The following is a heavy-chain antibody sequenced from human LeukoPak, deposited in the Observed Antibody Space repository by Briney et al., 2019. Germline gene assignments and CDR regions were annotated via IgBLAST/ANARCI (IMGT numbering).Heavy chain of an antibody. V-gene: IGHV5-51*01. CDR3: ARLGYSSGLGFFDY. CDR2: IYPGDSDT. J-gene: IGHJ4*02. Sequence: PGGSLRFSCAASGFTFSSYAMSWVRQAPGKGLEWMGIIYPGDSDTRYSPSFQGQVTISADKSISTAYLQWSSLKASDTAMYYCARLGYSSGLGFFDYWGQGTLVTVSS. CDR1: GFTFSSYA. D-gene: IGHD6-19*01.